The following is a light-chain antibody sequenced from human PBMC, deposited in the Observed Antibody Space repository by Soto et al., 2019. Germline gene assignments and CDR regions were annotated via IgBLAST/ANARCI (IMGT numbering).Light chain of an antibody. Sequence: QSALTQPASVSGSPGQSITVSCTGTSDDIGRYNHVSWYQQHPGKAPKLMISEVTNRPSGVSNRFSGSKSGNTASLTISRLQAEEEADYYCASYTTINTYVFGTGTKVTV. CDR3: ASYTTINTYV. V-gene: IGLV2-14*01. CDR1: SDDIGRYNH. CDR2: EVT. J-gene: IGLJ1*01.